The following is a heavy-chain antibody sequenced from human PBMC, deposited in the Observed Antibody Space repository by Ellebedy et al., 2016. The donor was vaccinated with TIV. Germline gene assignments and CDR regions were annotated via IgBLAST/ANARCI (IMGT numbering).Heavy chain of an antibody. CDR3: AKDGAVRGVHDAFDI. V-gene: IGHV3-23*01. CDR1: GFTFSGYG. Sequence: GESLKISXAASGFTFSGYGMSWVRQAPGKGLEWVSGISGSGGSTYYADSVKGRFTISRHNSKNTLYLQMNSLRAEDTAVYYCAKDGAVRGVHDAFDIWGQGTMVTVSS. CDR2: ISGSGGST. J-gene: IGHJ3*02. D-gene: IGHD3-10*01.